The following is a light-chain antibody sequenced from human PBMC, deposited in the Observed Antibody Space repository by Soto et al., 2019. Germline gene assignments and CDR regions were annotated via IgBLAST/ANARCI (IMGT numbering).Light chain of an antibody. CDR3: TSYAGSKNVV. J-gene: IGLJ2*01. V-gene: IGLV2-8*01. Sequence: QSALTQPPSASGSPGQSVTISCTGTSSDVGGYDFVSWYQQHPGKAPKLMIYEVSKRPSGVPDRFSGSKSGNMASLTVSGLQAEDEADYYCTSYAGSKNVVFGGGTKVTVL. CDR1: SSDVGGYDF. CDR2: EVS.